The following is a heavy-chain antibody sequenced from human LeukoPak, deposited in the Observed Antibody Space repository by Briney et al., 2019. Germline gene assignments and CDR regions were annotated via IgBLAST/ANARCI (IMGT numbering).Heavy chain of an antibody. J-gene: IGHJ4*02. Sequence: SETLSLTCSVSGGSIRSTTYYWGWIRQPPGKGLEWIGSIYYSGNTYYSPSLMSRVTISVDTSKNQFSLILRSVTAADTAVYYCARAPHFFDTSGSRYHSDYWGQGALVTVSS. V-gene: IGHV4-39*07. CDR1: GGSIRSTTYY. CDR3: ARAPHFFDTSGSRYHSDY. D-gene: IGHD3-22*01. CDR2: IYYSGNT.